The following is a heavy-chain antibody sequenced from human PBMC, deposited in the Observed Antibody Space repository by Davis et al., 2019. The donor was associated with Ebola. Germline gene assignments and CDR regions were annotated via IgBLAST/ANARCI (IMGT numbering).Heavy chain of an antibody. D-gene: IGHD3-9*01. CDR2: IKQDGSEK. J-gene: IGHJ4*02. CDR3: ATSSSYHFDFNSVDRYFDY. V-gene: IGHV3-7*03. CDR1: GFTFSSYE. Sequence: PGGSLRLSCAASGFTFSSYEMNWVRQAPGKGLEWVANIKQDGSEKYYVDSVKGRFTISRDNAKNTLFLQMNSLRPEDTGVYYCATSSSYHFDFNSVDRYFDYWGQGILVTVSS.